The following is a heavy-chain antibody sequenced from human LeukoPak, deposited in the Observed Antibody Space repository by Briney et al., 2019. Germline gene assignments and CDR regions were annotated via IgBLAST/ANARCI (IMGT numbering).Heavy chain of an antibody. J-gene: IGHJ3*02. Sequence: GGSLRLSCAASGFTFSSYAMSWVRQAPGKGLEWVSAISGSGGSTYYADSVKGRFTISRDNSKNTLYLQMNSLRAEDTAVYYCAKDYADSSGWYRAFDIWCQGTMVTVSS. D-gene: IGHD6-19*01. V-gene: IGHV3-23*01. CDR1: GFTFSSYA. CDR3: AKDYADSSGWYRAFDI. CDR2: ISGSGGST.